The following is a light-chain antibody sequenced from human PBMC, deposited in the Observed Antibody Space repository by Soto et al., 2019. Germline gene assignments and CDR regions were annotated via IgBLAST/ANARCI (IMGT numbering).Light chain of an antibody. CDR1: QSISSW. CDR2: DAS. Sequence: DIQMTQSPSTLSASVGDRVTITCRASQSISSWLAWYQQKPGKAPKVLIYDASSLESGAPSRFSGSGSGTEFTRTISSLQPDDSATYYCQQYGSYSSFTFGQGTKLEIK. J-gene: IGKJ2*01. CDR3: QQYGSYSSFT. V-gene: IGKV1-5*01.